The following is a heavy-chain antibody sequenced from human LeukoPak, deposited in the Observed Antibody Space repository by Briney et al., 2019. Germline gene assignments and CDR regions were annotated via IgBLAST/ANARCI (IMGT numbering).Heavy chain of an antibody. CDR3: AREKGNSYGYDY. CDR1: GGSISSFY. D-gene: IGHD5-18*01. J-gene: IGHJ4*02. CDR2: IYYSGST. V-gene: IGHV4-59*01. Sequence: SETLFLTCTVSGGSISSFYWTWIRQPPGKGLEWIGYIYYSGSTNYNPSLKSRVTISVDTSMNQFSLKLSSVTAADTAVYYCAREKGNSYGYDYWGQGTLVTVSS.